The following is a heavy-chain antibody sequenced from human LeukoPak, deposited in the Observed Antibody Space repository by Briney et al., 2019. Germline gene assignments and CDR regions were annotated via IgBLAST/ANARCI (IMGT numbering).Heavy chain of an antibody. CDR3: ARHTGARYSSGWPPFDY. V-gene: IGHV5-10-1*01. D-gene: IGHD6-19*01. Sequence: GEALQISCQCSGYIFTSYWISWVRQLPGKGLEWMGRIDPSDSYTNYSPSFQGHVTISADKSISTAYLQRSSLKASDTAMYYGARHTGARYSSGWPPFDYWGQGTLVTVSS. CDR1: GYIFTSYW. J-gene: IGHJ4*02. CDR2: IDPSDSYT.